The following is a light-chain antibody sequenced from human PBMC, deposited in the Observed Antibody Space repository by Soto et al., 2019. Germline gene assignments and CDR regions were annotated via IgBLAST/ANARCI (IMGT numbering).Light chain of an antibody. CDR2: YDN. CDR3: AAWDDSRNDRV. CDR1: NSNIGSNT. J-gene: IGLJ1*01. V-gene: IGLV1-44*01. Sequence: QSVLTQPPSASGTPGQRVTISCSGSNSNIGSNTVNWYQQLPGTAPKLLIYYDNLRPSGVPDRISGSKSGTSASLAISGLQAEDEADYYCAAWDDSRNDRVFGTGTKVTVL.